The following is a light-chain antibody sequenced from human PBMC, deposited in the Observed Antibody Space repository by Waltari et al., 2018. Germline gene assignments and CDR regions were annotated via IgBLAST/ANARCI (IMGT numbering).Light chain of an antibody. Sequence: QSALTQPPSASGSPGQSVTISCTGTSSDVGNYDYVSWYQQHPGNAPKLMIDEVSKRPSGVPDRFSGSQSGNTASLTVSGLQAEDEADYYCSSYAGSNNLGVFGTGTKVTVL. J-gene: IGLJ1*01. CDR2: EVS. CDR3: SSYAGSNNLGV. V-gene: IGLV2-8*01. CDR1: SSDVGNYDY.